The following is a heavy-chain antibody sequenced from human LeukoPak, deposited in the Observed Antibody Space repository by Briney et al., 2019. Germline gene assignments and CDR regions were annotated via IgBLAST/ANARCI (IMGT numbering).Heavy chain of an antibody. D-gene: IGHD6-25*01. CDR2: IYPGDSDT. Sequence: ESLKISCRGSGYSFTSYWIGWGRKMLGKGLEWRGIIYPGDSDTRYSPSFQGQVTISADKSISTAYLQWSSLKASDTAMYYCARANIAAAAPFDYWGEGTLVTVSS. CDR1: GYSFTSYW. J-gene: IGHJ4*02. CDR3: ARANIAAAAPFDY. V-gene: IGHV5-51*01.